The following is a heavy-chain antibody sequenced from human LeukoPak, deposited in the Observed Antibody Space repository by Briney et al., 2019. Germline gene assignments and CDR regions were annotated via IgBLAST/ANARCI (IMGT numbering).Heavy chain of an antibody. CDR2: IYYSGST. V-gene: IGHV4-59*01. D-gene: IGHD2-15*01. CDR1: GGSISSYY. J-gene: IGHJ5*02. CDR3: ARELGSHWFDP. Sequence: SETLSLTCTVSGGSISSYYWSWIRQPPGKGLEWIGYIYYSGSTNYNPSLKSRVTISVDTSKNQFSLKLSSVTAADTAVYYCARELGSHWFDPWGRGTLVTVSS.